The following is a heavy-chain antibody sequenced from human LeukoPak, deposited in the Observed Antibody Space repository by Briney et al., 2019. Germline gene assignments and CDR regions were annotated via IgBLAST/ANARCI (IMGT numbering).Heavy chain of an antibody. J-gene: IGHJ6*03. CDR2: IYTSGST. D-gene: IGHD3-10*01. Sequence: SETLSLTCTVSHDSISSGRYYWIWIRQPAGKGLEWIGRIYTSGSTNYNPSLKSRVTISVDTSKNQFSLKLSSVTAADTAVYYCAREITMVRGVIIKVYYYYYMDVWGKGTTVTISS. CDR1: HDSISSGRYY. CDR3: AREITMVRGVIIKVYYYYYMDV. V-gene: IGHV4-61*02.